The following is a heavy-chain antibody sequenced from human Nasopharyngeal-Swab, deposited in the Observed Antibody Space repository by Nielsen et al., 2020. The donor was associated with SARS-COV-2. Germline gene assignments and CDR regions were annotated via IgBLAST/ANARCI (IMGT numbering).Heavy chain of an antibody. J-gene: IGHJ4*02. CDR1: GFTFSSYG. V-gene: IGHV3-30*18. CDR3: AKNSGYDSFDY. CDR2: ISYDGSNK. Sequence: GESLKISCAASGFTFSSYGMHWVRQAPSKGLEWVAVISYDGSNKYYADSVKGRFTISRDNSKNTLYLQMNSLRAEDTAVYYCAKNSGYDSFDYWGQGTLVTVSS. D-gene: IGHD5-12*01.